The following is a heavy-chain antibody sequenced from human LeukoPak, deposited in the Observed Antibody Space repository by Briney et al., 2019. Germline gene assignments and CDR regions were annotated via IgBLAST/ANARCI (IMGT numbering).Heavy chain of an antibody. CDR1: GFTFSNYW. J-gene: IGHJ4*02. CDR2: IKQDGSEK. CDR3: ARGSHYYDSSGYYAAGY. Sequence: GGSLRLSCAASGFTFSNYWMSWVRQAPGKGLEWVANIKQDGSEKYYVDSVKGRFTISRDNAKNSLYLQMNSLRAEDTAVYYCARGSHYYDSSGYYAAGYWGQGTLVTVSS. D-gene: IGHD3-22*01. V-gene: IGHV3-7*04.